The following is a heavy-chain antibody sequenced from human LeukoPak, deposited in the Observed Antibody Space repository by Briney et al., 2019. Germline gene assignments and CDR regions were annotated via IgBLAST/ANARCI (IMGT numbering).Heavy chain of an antibody. Sequence: ASVKVSCKASGYTFTSYGISWVRQAPGQGLEWMGWISAYNGNTNYAQKLQGRVTMTTDTSTSTAYMELRSLRSDDTAVYYCARDYCSSTSCYYVGFDPWGRGTLVTVSS. CDR1: GYTFTSYG. CDR3: ARDYCSSTSCYYVGFDP. J-gene: IGHJ5*02. CDR2: ISAYNGNT. D-gene: IGHD2-2*01. V-gene: IGHV1-18*01.